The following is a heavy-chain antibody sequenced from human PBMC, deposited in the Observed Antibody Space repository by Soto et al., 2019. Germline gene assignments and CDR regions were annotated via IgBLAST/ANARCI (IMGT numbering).Heavy chain of an antibody. CDR3: ADRTRDGYNDY. CDR1: GGTFSSYA. Sequence: SVKVSCKASGGTFSSYAISWVRQAPGQGLEWMGGIIPIFGTANYAQKFQGRVTITADKSTSTAYMELSSLRSEDTAVYYCADRTRDGYNDYWGQGTLVTVSS. D-gene: IGHD5-12*01. J-gene: IGHJ4*02. CDR2: IIPIFGTA. V-gene: IGHV1-69*06.